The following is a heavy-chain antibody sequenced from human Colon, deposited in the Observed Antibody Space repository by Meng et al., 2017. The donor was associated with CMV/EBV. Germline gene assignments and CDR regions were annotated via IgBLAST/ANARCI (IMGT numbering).Heavy chain of an antibody. CDR3: ARRGITGGDY. CDR2: INSDGNST. CDR1: GFTFSSYW. Sequence: GESLKISCAASGFTFSSYWMHWVRQAPGKGLVWVSRINSDGNSTSYADSVKGRFTISRDNAKNTLYLQMNSLRAEDTAVYYCARRGITGGDYWGQGTLVTVSS. J-gene: IGHJ4*02. V-gene: IGHV3-74*01. D-gene: IGHD3-16*01.